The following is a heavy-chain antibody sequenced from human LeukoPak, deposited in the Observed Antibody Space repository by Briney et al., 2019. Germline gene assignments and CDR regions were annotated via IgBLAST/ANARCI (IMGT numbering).Heavy chain of an antibody. J-gene: IGHJ4*02. CDR3: ARVNGYTDY. CDR2: IIPIFGTA. D-gene: IGHD5-12*01. Sequence: SVTVSCKASEGTFSSYAISWVRQAPGQGLEWMGGIIPIFGTANYAQKFQGRVTITADKSTSTAYMELSSLRSEDTAVYYCARVNGYTDYWGQGTLVTVSS. V-gene: IGHV1-69*06. CDR1: EGTFSSYA.